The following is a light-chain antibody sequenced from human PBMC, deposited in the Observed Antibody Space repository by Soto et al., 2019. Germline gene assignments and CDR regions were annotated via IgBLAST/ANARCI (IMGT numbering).Light chain of an antibody. CDR2: DVN. V-gene: IGLV2-14*03. CDR1: SSDIGTYRY. J-gene: IGLJ2*01. CDR3: SSYTTSASII. Sequence: QSGLDQPASVEGSPGRSLAITCKGSSSDIGTYRYVSWYQQHPGKAPRLVLFDVNRRPSGVSDRFSGDKSGSTAFLTISGLQAEDEAYYYCSSYTTSASIIFGGGTKVTVL.